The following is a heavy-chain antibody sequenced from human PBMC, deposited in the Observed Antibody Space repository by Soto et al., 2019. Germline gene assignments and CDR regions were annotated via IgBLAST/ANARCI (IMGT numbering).Heavy chain of an antibody. CDR2: IYWDDDT. D-gene: IGHD6-6*01. CDR3: AAARPTLFDY. V-gene: IGHV2-5*02. Sequence: QITLKESGPTLVKSTQTLTLTCTFSGFSLSTRGVGVGWIRQPPGKALECLALIYWDDDTRYSPSLKTRLTIPKDTSRNQVVLTMTSMDPVDTATYYCAAARPTLFDYWGQGTLVTVSS. J-gene: IGHJ4*02. CDR1: GFSLSTRGVG.